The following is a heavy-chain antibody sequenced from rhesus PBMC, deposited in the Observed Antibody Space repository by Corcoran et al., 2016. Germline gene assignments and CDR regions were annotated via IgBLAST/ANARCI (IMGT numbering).Heavy chain of an antibody. CDR2: INGNSGST. CDR1: GGSFSSYW. CDR3: ARGYSWNNVGWYFDL. Sequence: QVQLQESGPGLVKPSETLSLTCAVSGGSFSSYWWSWIRQPPGKGLEWIGEINGNSGSTNDNPSLKCRFTVSKDASKNQFSLNLSSVTAADTAVYYCARGYSWNNVGWYFDLWGPGTPITISS. J-gene: IGHJ2*01. D-gene: IGHD1-20*01. V-gene: IGHV4-80*01.